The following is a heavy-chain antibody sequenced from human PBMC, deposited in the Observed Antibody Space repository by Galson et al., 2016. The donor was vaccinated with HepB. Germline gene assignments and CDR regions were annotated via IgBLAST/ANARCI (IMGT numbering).Heavy chain of an antibody. Sequence: SLRLSCAVSGFTFTHHQMHWVRQAPGKGLVWVSRIEPDGSRPIYADSVKGRFTISRDNAENKLYLQMNSLRADDTAVYYCARDLSGPDYCGQGTLVTVSS. V-gene: IGHV3-74*01. CDR1: GFTFTHHQ. CDR3: ARDLSGPDY. J-gene: IGHJ4*02. CDR2: IEPDGSRP.